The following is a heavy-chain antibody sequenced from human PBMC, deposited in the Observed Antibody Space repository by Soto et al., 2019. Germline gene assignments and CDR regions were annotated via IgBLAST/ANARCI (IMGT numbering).Heavy chain of an antibody. Sequence: SETLSLTCAVYGGSFSGYYWSWIRQPPGKGLEWIGEINHSGSTNYNPSLKSRVTISVDTSKNQFSLKLSSVTAADTAVYYCARGKVAAAARRYFDYWGQGTLVTVSS. CDR3: ARGKVAAAARRYFDY. J-gene: IGHJ4*02. D-gene: IGHD6-13*01. V-gene: IGHV4-34*01. CDR2: INHSGST. CDR1: GGSFSGYY.